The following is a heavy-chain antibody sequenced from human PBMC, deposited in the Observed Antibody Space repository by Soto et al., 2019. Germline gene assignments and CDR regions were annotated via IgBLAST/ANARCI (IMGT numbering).Heavy chain of an antibody. Sequence: QVQLVESGGGVVQPGRSLRLSCAASGFTFSSYGMHWVRQAPGKGLEWVAVISYDGSNKYYADSVKGRFTISRDNSKNTLYLQMNSLRAEDTAVYYCAIQCSSIVALDYWGQGTLVTVSS. D-gene: IGHD5-12*01. V-gene: IGHV3-30*03. CDR2: ISYDGSNK. J-gene: IGHJ4*02. CDR3: AIQCSSIVALDY. CDR1: GFTFSSYG.